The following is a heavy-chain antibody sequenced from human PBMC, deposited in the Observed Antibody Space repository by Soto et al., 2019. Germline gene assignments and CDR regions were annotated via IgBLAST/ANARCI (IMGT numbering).Heavy chain of an antibody. J-gene: IGHJ5*02. CDR3: ARDLGYCSSTSCYLPRYNWFDP. CDR2: ISSSSSYI. V-gene: IGHV3-21*01. Sequence: GGSLRLSCAASGFTFSSYIMNWVRQAPGKGLEWVSSISSSSSYIYYADSVKGRFTISRDNAKNSLYLQMNSLRAEDTAVYYCARDLGYCSSTSCYLPRYNWFDPWGQGTLVTVSS. D-gene: IGHD2-2*01. CDR1: GFTFSSYI.